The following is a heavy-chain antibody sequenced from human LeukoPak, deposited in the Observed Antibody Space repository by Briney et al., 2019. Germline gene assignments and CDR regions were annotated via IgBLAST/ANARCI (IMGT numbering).Heavy chain of an antibody. CDR3: AKSHSVAQRGYFDF. D-gene: IGHD3-10*01. CDR1: GFTFSTYA. V-gene: IGHV3-23*01. Sequence: GGSLRLSCAASGFTFSTYAMSLVRLAPGKGLEWVSTISDSGGNTYYADSVKGRFTISRDNSKNTLYLQMNSLRAEDTAFYYCAKSHSVAQRGYFDFWGQGTLVTVSS. CDR2: ISDSGGNT. J-gene: IGHJ4*02.